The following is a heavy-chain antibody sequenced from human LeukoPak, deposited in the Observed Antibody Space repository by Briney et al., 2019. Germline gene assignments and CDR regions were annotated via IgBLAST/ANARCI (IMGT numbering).Heavy chain of an antibody. CDR3: ASGGLSCSGGTCYS. D-gene: IGHD2-15*01. CDR2: ISSGGNFI. CDR1: GFTFSNYN. V-gene: IGHV3-21*01. Sequence: GGSLRLSCAASGFTFSNYNMNWVRQAPGEGLEWVSSISSGGNFIYYAHSVKGRFTISRDNAKNSLYLQMNSLRAEDTAVYYCASGGLSCSGGTCYSWGQGTLVTVSS. J-gene: IGHJ4*02.